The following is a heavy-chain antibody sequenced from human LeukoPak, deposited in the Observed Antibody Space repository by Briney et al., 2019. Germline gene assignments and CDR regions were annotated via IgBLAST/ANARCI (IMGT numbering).Heavy chain of an antibody. Sequence: ASVKVSCKASGYTFTGYYMHWVRQAPGQRLEWMGWINAGNGNTKYSQEFQGRVTITRDTSASTAYMELSSLRSEDMAVYYCARGLEYSSSFDYWGQGTLVTVSS. J-gene: IGHJ4*02. CDR1: GYTFTGYY. CDR2: INAGNGNT. CDR3: ARGLEYSSSFDY. V-gene: IGHV1-3*03. D-gene: IGHD6-6*01.